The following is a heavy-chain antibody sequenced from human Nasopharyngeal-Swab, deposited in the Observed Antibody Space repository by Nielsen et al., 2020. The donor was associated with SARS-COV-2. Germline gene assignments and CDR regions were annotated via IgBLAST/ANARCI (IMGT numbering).Heavy chain of an antibody. V-gene: IGHV5-10-1*01. CDR2: IDPSDSYT. CDR1: GYTFTSYW. J-gene: IGHJ6*02. D-gene: IGHD1-26*01. Sequence: GGSLRLSCKGSGYTFTSYWISWVRQMPGKGLGWMGRIDPSDSYTNYNPSFQGHVTISVDKSISTAYLQWSSLKASDTAMYYCARGRPSSGSSAYYYYGMDVWGQGTTVTVSS. CDR3: ARGRPSSGSSAYYYYGMDV.